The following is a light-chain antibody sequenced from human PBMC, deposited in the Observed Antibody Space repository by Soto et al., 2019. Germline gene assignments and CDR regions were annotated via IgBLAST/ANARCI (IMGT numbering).Light chain of an antibody. CDR3: ASYTGTSTDVL. CDR2: EVS. J-gene: IGLJ2*01. CDR1: SSDIGAYNY. V-gene: IGLV2-14*01. Sequence: QSALTQPRSVSGSPGQSITISCAGTSSDIGAYNYVSWYQQHPGRAPKLMLYEVSHRPSGVSNRFSGSKSANTASLTISGLQPEDEADYYCASYTGTSTDVLFGGGTKVTVL.